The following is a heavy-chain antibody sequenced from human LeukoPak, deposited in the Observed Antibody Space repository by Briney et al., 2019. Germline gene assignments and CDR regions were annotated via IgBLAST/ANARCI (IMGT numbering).Heavy chain of an antibody. D-gene: IGHD3-10*01. J-gene: IGHJ4*02. Sequence: SETLSLTCTVSGGSISSYYWSWIRQPPGKGLEWIGYIYYSGSTNYNPSFKSRVTISVDTSKNQFSLKLSSVTAADTAVYYCARGGGSGSYYNPFDYWGQGTLVTVSS. CDR1: GGSISSYY. V-gene: IGHV4-59*01. CDR2: IYYSGST. CDR3: ARGGGSGSYYNPFDY.